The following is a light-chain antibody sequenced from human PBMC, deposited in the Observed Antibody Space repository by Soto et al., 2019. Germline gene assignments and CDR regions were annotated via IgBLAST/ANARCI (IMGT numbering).Light chain of an antibody. Sequence: QSALTQPPSASGSPGQSVAISCTGTSRDIAGYNYISWFQQHPGKAPKLLIYEVTARPSGVSNRFSGSKSGNTASLTISGLQAEDEADYYCTSYTSSSFYVFGTGTKVTVL. J-gene: IGLJ1*01. CDR1: SRDIAGYNY. V-gene: IGLV2-14*01. CDR2: EVT. CDR3: TSYTSSSFYV.